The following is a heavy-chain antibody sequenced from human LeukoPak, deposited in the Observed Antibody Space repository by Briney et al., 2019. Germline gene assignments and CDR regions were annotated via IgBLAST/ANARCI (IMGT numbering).Heavy chain of an antibody. D-gene: IGHD5-12*01. J-gene: IGHJ4*02. V-gene: IGHV3-30*04. CDR2: MSSDGSIK. CDR1: GFTFSDYA. Sequence: PGGSLRLSCIASGFTFSDYAMNWVRQAPGKGLEWVAAMSSDGSIKSYADSVKGRFTISRDNSANMVWLQMKSLRAEDTALYYCARDRVDSWYADYWGLGTLVTVSS. CDR3: ARDRVDSWYADY.